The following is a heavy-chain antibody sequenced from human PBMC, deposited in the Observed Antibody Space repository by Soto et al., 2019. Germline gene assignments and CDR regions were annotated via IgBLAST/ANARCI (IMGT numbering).Heavy chain of an antibody. CDR1: GYTFGNYG. D-gene: IGHD2-2*01. V-gene: IGHV1-18*01. J-gene: IGHJ4*02. Sequence: GASVKVSCKASGYTFGNYGISWVRQAPGQGLEWMGWISVYNGNTNYAQKLQGRVTMTTDTSTSTAYMELRSLRSDDTAVYYCARDRAYCSNTSCYGPPFDYWGQGTLVTVSS. CDR3: ARDRAYCSNTSCYGPPFDY. CDR2: ISVYNGNT.